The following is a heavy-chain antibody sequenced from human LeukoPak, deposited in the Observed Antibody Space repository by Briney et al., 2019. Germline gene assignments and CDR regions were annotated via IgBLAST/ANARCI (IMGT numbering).Heavy chain of an antibody. CDR1: GYTFTGYY. V-gene: IGHV1-46*01. CDR2: INPSGGST. CDR3: ARDRGRGYDSSGRRLDY. Sequence: SVKVSCKASGYTFTGYYMHWVRQAPGQGLEWMGIINPSGGSTSYAQKFQGRVTMTRDMSTSTAYMELRSLRSDDTAVYYCARDRGRGYDSSGRRLDYWGQGTLVTVSS. D-gene: IGHD3-22*01. J-gene: IGHJ4*02.